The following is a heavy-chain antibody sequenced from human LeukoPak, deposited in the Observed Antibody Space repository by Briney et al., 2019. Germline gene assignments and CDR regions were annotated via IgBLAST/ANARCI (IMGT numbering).Heavy chain of an antibody. CDR2: MYTSGST. D-gene: IGHD6-13*01. J-gene: IGHJ6*03. CDR3: AREVSSSWSGYYFYYMDV. CDR1: GGSISTYY. Sequence: PSETLSLTCTVSGGSISTYYWSWIRQPAGKGLEWIGRMYTSGSTNYNPSLKSRVTMSVDTSKNQFSLRLSSVTAADTAVYYCAREVSSSWSGYYFYYMDVWGKGTTVTVSS. V-gene: IGHV4-4*07.